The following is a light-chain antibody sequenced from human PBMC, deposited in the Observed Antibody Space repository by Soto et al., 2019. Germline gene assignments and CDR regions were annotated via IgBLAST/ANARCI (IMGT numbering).Light chain of an antibody. CDR2: AAS. CDR3: QQLHGYPIT. Sequence: ILLTRSPSSLSASVGDIVTISCRASQGIDTSLAWYQQKPGKAPKLLIYAASNFQSGVPSRFSGSGSGTHFTLTISSLQPEDFATYYCQQLHGYPITFGQGTRLEIK. CDR1: QGIDTS. J-gene: IGKJ5*01. V-gene: IGKV1-9*01.